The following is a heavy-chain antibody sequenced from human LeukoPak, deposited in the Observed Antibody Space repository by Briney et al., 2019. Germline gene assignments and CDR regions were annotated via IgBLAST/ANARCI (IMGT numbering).Heavy chain of an antibody. J-gene: IGHJ4*02. CDR2: FDPEDGET. V-gene: IGHV1-24*01. CDR3: ARVGLSPI. CDR1: GYTLTELS. Sequence: ASVKVSCKVSGYTLTELSMHWVRQAPGKGLEWMGGFDPEDGETIYAQKLQGRVTMTTDTSTSTAYMELRSLRSDDTAVYYCARVGLSPIWGQGTLVTVSS.